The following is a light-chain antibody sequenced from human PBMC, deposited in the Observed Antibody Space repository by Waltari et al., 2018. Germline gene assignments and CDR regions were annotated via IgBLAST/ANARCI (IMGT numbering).Light chain of an antibody. V-gene: IGKV1-5*01. J-gene: IGKJ1*01. Sequence: DIQMTQSPSTLSPSVGDTVTITCRASQSISDYLDWYQQKPGKAPKLLIYDASTLKNGVPSRFSGSVSWTEFTLTISSLQPDDFATYYCQHYSGFSSRTFGQGTKVDIK. CDR2: DAS. CDR1: QSISDY. CDR3: QHYSGFSSRT.